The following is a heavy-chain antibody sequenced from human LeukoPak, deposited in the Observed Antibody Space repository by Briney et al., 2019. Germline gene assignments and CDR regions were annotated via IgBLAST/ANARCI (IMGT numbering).Heavy chain of an antibody. D-gene: IGHD3-16*01. V-gene: IGHV4-4*02. Sequence: SGTLSLTCAVSGDSVSSSYWWSWVRQPPGKGLEWIGSIYDSGSTYYNPSLKSRVTISVDTSKNQFSLKLNSVTAADTAVYYCARHYGPWGQGTLVTVSS. CDR2: IYDSGST. CDR3: ARHYGP. CDR1: GDSVSSSYW. J-gene: IGHJ5*02.